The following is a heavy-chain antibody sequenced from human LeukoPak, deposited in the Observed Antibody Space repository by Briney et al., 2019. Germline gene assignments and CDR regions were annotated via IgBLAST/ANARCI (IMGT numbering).Heavy chain of an antibody. J-gene: IGHJ5*02. D-gene: IGHD6-13*01. CDR3: ARRHSSSWYDADYNWFAP. Sequence: GGSLRLSCAASGFIFSSYGMHWVRQAPGKGLEWVASIKPDESQKFISDSVGGRFTTSRDNAKESLYLQMDNLRPEDTATYYCARRHSSSWYDADYNWFAPWGQGVLVSVSS. CDR1: GFIFSSYG. V-gene: IGHV3-7*03. CDR2: IKPDESQK.